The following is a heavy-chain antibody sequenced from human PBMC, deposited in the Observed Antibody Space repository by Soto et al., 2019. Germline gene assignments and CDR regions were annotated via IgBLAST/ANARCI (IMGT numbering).Heavy chain of an antibody. V-gene: IGHV4-59*08. J-gene: IGHJ6*03. D-gene: IGHD3-10*01. CDR2: IYYSGST. Sequence: PSETLSLTCTVSGGSISSYYWSWIRQPPGKGLEWIGYIYYSGSTNYNPSLKSRVTISVDTSKNQFSLKLSSVTAADTAVYYCARRLGQRTAVPYYYGSGSGYYYYYMDVWGKGTTVTAP. CDR3: ARRLGQRTAVPYYYGSGSGYYYYYMDV. CDR1: GGSISSYY.